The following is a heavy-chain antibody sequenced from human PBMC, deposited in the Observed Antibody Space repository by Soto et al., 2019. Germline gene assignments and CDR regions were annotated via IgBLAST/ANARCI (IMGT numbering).Heavy chain of an antibody. CDR2: MNPNSGNT. J-gene: IGHJ3*02. D-gene: IGHD3-3*01. V-gene: IGHV1-8*01. CDR3: ARPWAVFGVVIIYAFDI. CDR1: GYTFTSYD. Sequence: ASVKVSCKASGYTFTSYDINWVRQATGQGLEWMGWMNPNSGNTGYAQKFQGRVTMTRNTSISTAYMELSSLRSEDTAVYYCARPWAVFGVVIIYAFDIWGQGTMVTVSS.